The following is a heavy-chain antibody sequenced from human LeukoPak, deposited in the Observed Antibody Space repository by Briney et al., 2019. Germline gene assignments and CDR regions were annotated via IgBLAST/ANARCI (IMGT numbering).Heavy chain of an antibody. Sequence: GESLKISCKGSGYSFTSYWIGWVRQMPGKGLEWMGIIYPGDSDTRYSPSFQGQVTISADKSISTAYLQWSSLKASDTAMYYCARQGLWLGEANWFDPWGPGTLVTVSS. V-gene: IGHV5-51*01. D-gene: IGHD3-10*01. CDR3: ARQGLWLGEANWFDP. J-gene: IGHJ5*02. CDR2: IYPGDSDT. CDR1: GYSFTSYW.